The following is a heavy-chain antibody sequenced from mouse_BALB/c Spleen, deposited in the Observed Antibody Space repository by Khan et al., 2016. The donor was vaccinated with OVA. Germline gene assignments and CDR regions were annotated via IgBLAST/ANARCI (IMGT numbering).Heavy chain of an antibody. V-gene: IGHV5-6-4*01. D-gene: IGHD1-1*01. CDR1: GFAFSSYS. Sequence: VELVESGGGLVKPGGSLKLSCAASGFAFSSYSMSWVRQTPEKRLEWVATLTSGGSSTYYPVSVKGRFTISRDNAKNALYLEMSSLKSEDTAMYYCTRDSNYYGSSFYFDYLGQCTTLTVSS. J-gene: IGHJ2*01. CDR2: LTSGGSST. CDR3: TRDSNYYGSSFYFDY.